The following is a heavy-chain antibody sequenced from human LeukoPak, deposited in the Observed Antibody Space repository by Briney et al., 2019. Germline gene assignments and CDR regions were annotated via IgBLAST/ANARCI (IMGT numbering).Heavy chain of an antibody. J-gene: IGHJ5*02. V-gene: IGHV3-23*01. CDR1: GFTFSSYA. Sequence: GGSLRLSCAASGFTFSSYAMSWVRQAPGKGLEWVSGISGSGGSTYHADSVKGRFTISRDNSKNTLYLQMNSLRAEDTAVYYCAKDISPMIVGLGDHWGQGTLVTVS. D-gene: IGHD3-22*01. CDR3: AKDISPMIVGLGDH. CDR2: ISGSGGST.